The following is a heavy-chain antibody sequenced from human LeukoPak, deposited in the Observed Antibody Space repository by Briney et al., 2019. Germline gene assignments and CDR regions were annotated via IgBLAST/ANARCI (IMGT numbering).Heavy chain of an antibody. D-gene: IGHD2-21*02. CDR3: AKVASIVVVTACDY. CDR2: INPDDKSA. Sequence: GGSLRLSCAASGFTFSKYWLHWLRQVPGKGLVWVSRINPDDKSASYADSVKGRFTISRDNSKNTLYLQMNSLRAEDTAVYYCAKVASIVVVTACDYWGQGTLVTVSS. J-gene: IGHJ4*02. V-gene: IGHV3-74*01. CDR1: GFTFSKYW.